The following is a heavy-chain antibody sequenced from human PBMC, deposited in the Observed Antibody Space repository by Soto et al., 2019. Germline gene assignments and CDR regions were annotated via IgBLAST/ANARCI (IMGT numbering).Heavy chain of an antibody. D-gene: IGHD1-26*01. J-gene: IGHJ4*02. Sequence: ASVKVSFKASGNTVPNYAIHWVRQAPGQRNEWKGWIKGGNGNTYYSEQLQGKINFTRDTSAGTVYMQLSSLTSEDTAVYYCARGDSGFSGSHYIDYFNYWGQGALVTVSS. V-gene: IGHV1-3*01. CDR3: ARGDSGFSGSHYIDYFNY. CDR2: IKGGNGNT. CDR1: GNTVPNYA.